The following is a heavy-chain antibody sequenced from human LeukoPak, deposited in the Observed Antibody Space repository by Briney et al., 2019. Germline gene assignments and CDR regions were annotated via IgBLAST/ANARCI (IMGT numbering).Heavy chain of an antibody. CDR1: GGTFSSYA. V-gene: IGHV1-69*05. D-gene: IGHD3-22*01. Sequence: SVKVSCEASGGTFSSYAISWVRQAPGQGLEWMGRIIPIFGTANYAQKFQGRVTITTDESTSTAYMELSSLRSEDTAVYYCAREGDYYYDSSGYYYFDYWGQGTLVTVSS. J-gene: IGHJ4*02. CDR2: IIPIFGTA. CDR3: AREGDYYYDSSGYYYFDY.